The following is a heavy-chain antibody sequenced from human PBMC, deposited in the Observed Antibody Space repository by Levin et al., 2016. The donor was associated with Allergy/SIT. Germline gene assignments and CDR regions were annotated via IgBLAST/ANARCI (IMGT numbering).Heavy chain of an antibody. CDR1: GYTFTRND. Sequence: ASVKVSCKASGYTFTRNDISWVRQAPGQGLEWMGWISVNNGNTSYAQKFQGRVTMTTDTSTNTAYMELRSLKSDDTALYYCAREGQNIAFWSHYYHYFDYWGQGTLVTVSS. V-gene: IGHV1-18*01. D-gene: IGHD3-3*01. J-gene: IGHJ4*02. CDR2: ISVNNGNT. CDR3: AREGQNIAFWSHYYHYFDY.